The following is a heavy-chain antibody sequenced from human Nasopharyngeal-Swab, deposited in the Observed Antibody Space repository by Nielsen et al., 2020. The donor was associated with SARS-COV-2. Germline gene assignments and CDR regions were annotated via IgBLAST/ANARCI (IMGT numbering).Heavy chain of an antibody. V-gene: IGHV3-49*01. CDR2: IRSKTYGGAP. D-gene: IGHD1-26*01. CDR1: GFTFGDYA. J-gene: IGHJ3*02. Sequence: GGSLRLSCTTSGFTFGDYAMSWFRQAPGKGLEWVGFIRSKTYGGAPEYAASVKGRFTISRDGAESIAYLQMNSLETEDTGVYYCARSVGSFYGQGAFDIWGQGTKVTVS. CDR3: ARSVGSFYGQGAFDI.